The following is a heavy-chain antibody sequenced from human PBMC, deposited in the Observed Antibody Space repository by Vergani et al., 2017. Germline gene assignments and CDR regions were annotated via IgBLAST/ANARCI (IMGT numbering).Heavy chain of an antibody. CDR3: ARIPEYSSIWYGLKRYYYYYGMDV. D-gene: IGHD6-13*01. Sequence: QVTLKESGPVLVKPTETLTLTCTVSGFSLSNARLGVSWIRQPPGKALEWLAHIFSNDEKSYSTSLKSRLTISKDTSKSQVVLTMTNMDPVDTATYDCARIPEYSSIWYGLKRYYYYYGMDVWGQGTTVTVSS. CDR1: GFSLSNARLG. V-gene: IGHV2-26*01. J-gene: IGHJ6*02. CDR2: IFSNDEK.